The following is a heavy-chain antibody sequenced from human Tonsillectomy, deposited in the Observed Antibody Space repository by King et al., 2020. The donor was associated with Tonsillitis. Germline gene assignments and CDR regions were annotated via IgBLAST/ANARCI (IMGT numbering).Heavy chain of an antibody. V-gene: IGHV3-23*03. D-gene: IGHD6-13*01. Sequence: VQLVESGGGLVQPGESLRLSCAASGFTFSSYAMSWVRQAPGKGLEWVSVIYSGGSSTYYADSVKGRFTISRDNSKNTLYLQMNSLRAEDTAVYYCANFKGSSWYPADQHDAFDIWGQGTMVTVS. CDR1: GFTFSSYA. CDR3: ANFKGSSWYPADQHDAFDI. CDR2: IYSGGSST. J-gene: IGHJ3*02.